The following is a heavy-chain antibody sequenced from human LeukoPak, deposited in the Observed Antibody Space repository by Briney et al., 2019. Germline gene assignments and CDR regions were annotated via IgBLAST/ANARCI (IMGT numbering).Heavy chain of an antibody. CDR3: ARVYSSGWYVY. D-gene: IGHD6-19*01. CDR1: GFTFSNYW. Sequence: GGSLRLSCAASGFTFSNYWMSWVRQAPGKGLEWVANIKQDGSEKYYVDSVKGRFTISRDNAKNSLYLQMNSLRAEDTAVYYCARVYSSGWYVYWGQGTLVTVSS. CDR2: IKQDGSEK. V-gene: IGHV3-7*03. J-gene: IGHJ4*02.